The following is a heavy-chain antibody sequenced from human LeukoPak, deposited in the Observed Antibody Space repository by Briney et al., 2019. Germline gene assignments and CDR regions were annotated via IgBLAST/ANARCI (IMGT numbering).Heavy chain of an antibody. D-gene: IGHD2-15*01. CDR1: GFTFSSYE. CDR3: ARDIVVVVAAPNYYYYGMDV. Sequence: PGGSLRLSCAASGFTFSSYEMNWVRQAPGKGLEWVSYISSSGSTIYYADSVKGRFTISRDNAKNSLYLQMNSLRAEDTAVYYCARDIVVVVAAPNYYYYGMDVWGKGTTVTVSS. CDR2: ISSSGSTI. V-gene: IGHV3-48*03. J-gene: IGHJ6*04.